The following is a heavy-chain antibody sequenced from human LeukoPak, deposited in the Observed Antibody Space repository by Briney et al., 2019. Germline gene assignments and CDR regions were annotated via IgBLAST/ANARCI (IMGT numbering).Heavy chain of an antibody. J-gene: IGHJ5*02. V-gene: IGHV3-21*01. CDR2: ISSSSSYI. Sequence: GGSLRLSCAASGFTFSGYSMNWVRQAPGKGLEWVSSISSSSSYIYYAGSVKGRFTISRDNTKNSLYLQMNSLRADDTAVYYCARRDCDSIKCRGSNWFDPWGQGTLVSVSS. CDR3: ARRDCDSIKCRGSNWFDP. CDR1: GFTFSGYS. D-gene: IGHD3-22*01.